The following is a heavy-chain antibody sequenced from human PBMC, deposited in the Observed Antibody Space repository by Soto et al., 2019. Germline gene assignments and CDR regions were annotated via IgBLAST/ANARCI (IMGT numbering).Heavy chain of an antibody. CDR2: IYYSGST. V-gene: IGHV4-30-4*01. J-gene: IGHJ6*02. CDR1: GGSISSGDYY. D-gene: IGHD3-10*01. Sequence: PSETLSLTCTVSGGSISSGDYYWSWIRQPPGKGLEWIGDIYYSGSTYYNPSLKSRVTITVDTSKNQFSLKLSSVTAADTAVYYCAGSLLWFGEFYYYYGMDVWGQGTTVTVSS. CDR3: AGSLLWFGEFYYYYGMDV.